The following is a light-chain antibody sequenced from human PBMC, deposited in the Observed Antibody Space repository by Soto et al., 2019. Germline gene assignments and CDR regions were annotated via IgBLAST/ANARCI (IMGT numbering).Light chain of an antibody. J-gene: IGKJ5*01. Sequence: IQLTGSPSYLSITAGDRVNITRRASQSISSYLNWYQQKTGKPPNILIYAASSLQSGVPSRFSGSGSGTDFTLTISSLQPEDFSTYYCQQSYSTPVAFGQGTRLEIK. V-gene: IGKV1-39*01. CDR1: QSISSY. CDR3: QQSYSTPVA. CDR2: AAS.